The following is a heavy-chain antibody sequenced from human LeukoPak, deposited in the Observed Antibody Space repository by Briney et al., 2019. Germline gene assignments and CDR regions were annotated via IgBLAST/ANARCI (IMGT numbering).Heavy chain of an antibody. V-gene: IGHV1-69*05. CDR2: IIPIFGTA. D-gene: IGHD2-15*01. CDR1: GGTFSSYA. Sequence: ASVKVSCKASGGTFSSYAISWVRQAPGQWLEWMGGIIPIFGTANYAQKFQGRVTITTDESTSTAYMELSSLRSEDTAVYYCARDRCSGGSCHNWYFDLWGRGTLVTVSS. CDR3: ARDRCSGGSCHNWYFDL. J-gene: IGHJ2*01.